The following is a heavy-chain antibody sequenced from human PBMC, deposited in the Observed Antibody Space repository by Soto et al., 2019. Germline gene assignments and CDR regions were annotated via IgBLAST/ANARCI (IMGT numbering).Heavy chain of an antibody. CDR3: AKDRVDTAMAPPLYYYYGMDV. D-gene: IGHD5-18*01. Sequence: QVQLVESGGGVVQPGRSLRLSCAASGFTFSRYGMHWVRQAPGKGLEWVAVISYDGSNKYYADSVKGRFTISRDNSKNTLYLQMNSLRAEDTAVYYCAKDRVDTAMAPPLYYYYGMDVWGQGTTVTVSS. CDR2: ISYDGSNK. J-gene: IGHJ6*02. V-gene: IGHV3-30*18. CDR1: GFTFSRYG.